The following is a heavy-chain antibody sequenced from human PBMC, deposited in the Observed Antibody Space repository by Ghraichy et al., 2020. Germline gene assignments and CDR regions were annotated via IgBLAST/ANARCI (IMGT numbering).Heavy chain of an antibody. J-gene: IGHJ4*02. V-gene: IGHV3-66*02. CDR3: ARDVNFDY. CDR1: GFTVSGNY. Sequence: GGSLRLSCAASGFTVSGNYMSWVRQTPGKGLEWVSTFYSAARPYNADSVKGRFTISGDDSKNTLYLQMNSLKPEDTAVYYCARDVNFDYWGQGTLVTVSS. CDR2: FYSAARP. D-gene: IGHD3-10*02.